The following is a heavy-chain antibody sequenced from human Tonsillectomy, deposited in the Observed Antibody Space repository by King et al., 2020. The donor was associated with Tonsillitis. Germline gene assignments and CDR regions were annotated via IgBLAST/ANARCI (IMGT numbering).Heavy chain of an antibody. D-gene: IGHD3-22*01. J-gene: IGHJ4*02. CDR1: GDTFINYT. CDR2: IIPIFGTT. CDR3: ARVDDSSGYDF. Sequence: VQLVQSGAEVKKPGSSVKVSCKASGDTFINYTFNWVRQAPGQGLEWMGGIIPIFGTTNYAQTFQGRVTITADESTSTTYMNLSSLRSDDTAVYYCARVDDSSGYDFWGQGTLVTVSS. V-gene: IGHV1-69*01.